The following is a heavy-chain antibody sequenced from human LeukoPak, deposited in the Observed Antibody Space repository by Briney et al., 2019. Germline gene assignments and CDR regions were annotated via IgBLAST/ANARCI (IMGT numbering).Heavy chain of an antibody. J-gene: IGHJ4*02. V-gene: IGHV3-7*01. D-gene: IGHD3/OR15-3a*01. CDR1: GFTFSSYW. CDR3: ARDDGFSCYSY. CDR2: MNLDGSEK. Sequence: PGGSLRLSCAASGFTFSSYWMTWVRKAPGKGLEWVANMNLDGSEKYYVDSMKGRFVISRDNAKNSLYLQMNSLTAEDTAIYYCARDDGFSCYSYWGQGTLVAVSS.